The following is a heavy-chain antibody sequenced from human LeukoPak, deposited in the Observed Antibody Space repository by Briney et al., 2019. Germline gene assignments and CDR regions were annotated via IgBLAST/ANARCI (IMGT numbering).Heavy chain of an antibody. V-gene: IGHV3-23*01. CDR1: GFTFSSHA. CDR2: ISGSGGST. CDR3: AKDRAGRLYYFDY. Sequence: GGSLRLSCAASGFTFSSHAMSWVRQAPGKGLEWVSGISGSGGSTYYADSVKGRFTISRDNSKNTLYLQMNSLRAEDTAVYYCAKDRAGRLYYFDYWGQGTLVTVSS. J-gene: IGHJ4*02. D-gene: IGHD6-25*01.